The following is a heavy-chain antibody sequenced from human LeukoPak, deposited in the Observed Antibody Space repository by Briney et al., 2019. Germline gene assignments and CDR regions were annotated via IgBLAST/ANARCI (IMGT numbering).Heavy chain of an antibody. CDR2: IYYSGST. V-gene: IGHV4-59*01. D-gene: IGHD2-8*01. CDR1: GGSISSYY. J-gene: IGHJ3*02. CDR3: ARRCMGITRTDAFDI. Sequence: SETLSLTCTVSGGSISSYYWSWIRQPPGKGLEWIGYIYYSGSTNYNPSLKSRVTISVDTSKNQFSLKLSSVTAADTAVYYCARRCMGITRTDAFDIWGQGTMVTVSS.